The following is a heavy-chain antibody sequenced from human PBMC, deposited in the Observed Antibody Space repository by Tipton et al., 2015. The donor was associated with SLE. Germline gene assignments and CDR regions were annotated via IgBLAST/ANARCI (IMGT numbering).Heavy chain of an antibody. CDR1: GDSISSGSYY. V-gene: IGHV4-39*01. D-gene: IGHD5-18*01. J-gene: IGHJ4*02. Sequence: TLSLTCSVSGDSISSGSYYWVWSRQPPGKGLEWVGTFYYSGNTYYNPSLKSRVTISVDTSKNQFSLTLTYVTAADTAVYFCARRQLCLDWGQGTLVTVSS. CDR2: FYYSGNT. CDR3: ARRQLCLD.